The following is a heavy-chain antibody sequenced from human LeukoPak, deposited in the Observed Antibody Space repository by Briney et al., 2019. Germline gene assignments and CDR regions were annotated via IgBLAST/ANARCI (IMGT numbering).Heavy chain of an antibody. Sequence: PSETLSLTCAVYGGSFSGYYWSWIRQPPGKGLEWIGEINHSGSTNYNPSLKSRVTISVDTSKNQFSLKLSSVTAADTAVYYCATTVWTGQFPDYFDVWGQGALVTVSS. CDR1: GGSFSGYY. V-gene: IGHV4-34*01. CDR3: ATTVWTGQFPDYFDV. CDR2: INHSGST. D-gene: IGHD1-1*01. J-gene: IGHJ4*02.